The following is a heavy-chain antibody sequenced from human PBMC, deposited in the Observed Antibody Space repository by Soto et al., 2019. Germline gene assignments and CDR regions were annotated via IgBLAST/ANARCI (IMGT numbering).Heavy chain of an antibody. CDR3: ARGGYCSSTSCYMDGMDV. CDR2: MNPNSGNT. D-gene: IGHD2-2*02. Sequence: ASVKVSCKASGYTFTSYDINWVRQATGQGLEWMGWMNPNSGNTGYAQKFQGRVTMTRNTSISTAYMELSSLRSEDTAVYYCARGGYCSSTSCYMDGMDVWGQGXTVTVSS. V-gene: IGHV1-8*01. J-gene: IGHJ6*02. CDR1: GYTFTSYD.